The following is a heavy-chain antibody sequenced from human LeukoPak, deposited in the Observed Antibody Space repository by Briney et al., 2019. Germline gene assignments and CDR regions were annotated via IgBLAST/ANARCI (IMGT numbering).Heavy chain of an antibody. CDR1: GFTVSSNY. CDR3: ARVSGWYILDY. CDR2: IYSGCIT. J-gene: IGHJ4*02. D-gene: IGHD6-19*01. Sequence: GGSLRLSCAASGFTVSSNYMSWVRQAPGKGLEGVSVIYSGCITYYAHSVKGRFTISRDNSNNTLYLQMNSLRAEDTAVYYCARVSGWYILDYWGQGTLVTVSS. V-gene: IGHV3-53*01.